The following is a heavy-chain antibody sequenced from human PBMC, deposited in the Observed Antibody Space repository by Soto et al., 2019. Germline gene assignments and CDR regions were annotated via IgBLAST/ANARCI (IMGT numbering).Heavy chain of an antibody. CDR3: ARGGSSDWQVASDF. Sequence: SETLSLTCTVYGGSFSGYFWNWIRQSPGKGLEWIGKVNHNGRNNYNPSLKSRVTISMDMSKNQFSLKLTSVTAADTAVYYCARGGSSDWQVASDFWGPGTMVTVSS. D-gene: IGHD6-19*01. CDR1: GGSFSGYF. CDR2: VNHNGRN. V-gene: IGHV4-34*01. J-gene: IGHJ3*01.